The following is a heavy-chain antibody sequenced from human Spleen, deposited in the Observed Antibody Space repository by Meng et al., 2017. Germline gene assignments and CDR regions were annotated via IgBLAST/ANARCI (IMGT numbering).Heavy chain of an antibody. V-gene: IGHV4-34*01. Sequence: SETLSLTCVVSGGSFSDYYWSRIRQPPGKGLEWIGEINHSGSTNYNPSLESRATISVDTSQNNLSLKLSSVTAADSAVYYCARAWDIVVVVRSYGMDVWGQGTTVTVSS. CDR2: INHSGST. CDR1: GGSFSDYY. D-gene: IGHD2-15*01. CDR3: ARAWDIVVVVRSYGMDV. J-gene: IGHJ6*02.